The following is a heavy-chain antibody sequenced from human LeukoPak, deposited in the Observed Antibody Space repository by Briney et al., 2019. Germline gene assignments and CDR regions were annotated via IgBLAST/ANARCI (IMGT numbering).Heavy chain of an antibody. J-gene: IGHJ6*03. CDR3: ARGRYYDSSGYYYDYYYYMGV. Sequence: ASVKVSCKASGGTFSSYAISWVRQAPGQGLEWMGWINPNSGGTNYAQKFQGRVTMTRDTSISTAYMELSRLRSDDTAVYYCARGRYYDSSGYYYDYYYYMGVWGKGTTVTISS. D-gene: IGHD3-22*01. CDR1: GGTFSSYA. V-gene: IGHV1-2*02. CDR2: INPNSGGT.